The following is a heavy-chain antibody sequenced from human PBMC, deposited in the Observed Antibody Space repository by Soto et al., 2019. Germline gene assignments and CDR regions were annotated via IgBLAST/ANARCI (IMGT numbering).Heavy chain of an antibody. Sequence: GGSLRLSCAASGFTFSSYGMHWVRQAPGKGLEWVAVIWYDGSNKYFADSVKGRFTISRDNSKNTLYLQMNSLRAEDTAVYYCARCGLPHTNYYYYGMDVWGQGTTVTVSS. V-gene: IGHV3-33*01. CDR1: GFTFSSYG. CDR2: IWYDGSNK. J-gene: IGHJ6*02. D-gene: IGHD5-12*01. CDR3: ARCGLPHTNYYYYGMDV.